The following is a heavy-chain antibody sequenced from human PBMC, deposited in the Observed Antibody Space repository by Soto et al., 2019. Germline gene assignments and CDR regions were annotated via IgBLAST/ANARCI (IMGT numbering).Heavy chain of an antibody. CDR2: MYSLNSDL. D-gene: IGHD6-13*01. CDR1: GYTFLHYW. CDR3: VPGTYEYGMDV. V-gene: IGHV5-51*01. J-gene: IGHJ6*02. Sequence: PGESLKISCEGSGYTFLHYWIAWVRQMPGKGLEWMGLMYSLNSDLTYSPSFEGQVTISVDKSINTAYLQWSSLKASDTAMYYCVPGTYEYGMDVWGQGTTVTVS.